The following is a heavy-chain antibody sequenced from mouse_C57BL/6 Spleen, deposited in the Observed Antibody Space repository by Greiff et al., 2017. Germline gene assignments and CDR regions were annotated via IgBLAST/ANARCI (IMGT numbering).Heavy chain of an antibody. D-gene: IGHD2-1*01. Sequence: VQLQQSGPELVKPGASVKISCKASGYTFTDYYMNWVKQSHGKSLEWIGDINPNNGGTSYNEKVKGKATLTVDKSSSTAYMEVRSLTSEDSAVYYCARSDGNYAFAYWGQGTLVTVSA. CDR2: INPNNGGT. CDR3: ARSDGNYAFAY. J-gene: IGHJ3*01. CDR1: GYTFTDYY. V-gene: IGHV1-26*01.